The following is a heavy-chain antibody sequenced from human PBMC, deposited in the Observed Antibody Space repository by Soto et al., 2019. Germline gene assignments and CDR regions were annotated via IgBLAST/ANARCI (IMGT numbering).Heavy chain of an antibody. CDR3: AKDLSGNPRY. J-gene: IGHJ4*02. Sequence: QVQLVQSGAEVKKPGASVKVSCKASGYTFTSYGISWVRQAPGQGLEWMGWINAYNGNTNYAQEVQGRVTMTTDTCTSTAYMELRSLRTDDTAVYYCAKDLSGNPRYWGQGTLVTVSS. CDR2: INAYNGNT. V-gene: IGHV1-18*01. CDR1: GYTFTSYG. D-gene: IGHD2-15*01.